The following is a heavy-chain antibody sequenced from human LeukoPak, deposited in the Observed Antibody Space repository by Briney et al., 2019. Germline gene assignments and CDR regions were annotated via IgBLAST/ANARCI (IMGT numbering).Heavy chain of an antibody. V-gene: IGHV3-48*01. Sequence: PGGSLRLSCAASGFTFTTYAMSWVPQPQGKELHWLSYISGSSRSIYYADSVKGRFTISRDSAENSLYLQMNSLRAEDTAVYYCARGPSNWNYDRAFDIWGQGTMVAVSS. J-gene: IGHJ3*02. CDR3: ARGPSNWNYDRAFDI. CDR2: ISGSSRSI. D-gene: IGHD1-7*01. CDR1: GFTFTTYA.